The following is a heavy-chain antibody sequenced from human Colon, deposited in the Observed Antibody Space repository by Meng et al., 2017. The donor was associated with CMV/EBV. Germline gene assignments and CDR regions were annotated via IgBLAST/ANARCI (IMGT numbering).Heavy chain of an antibody. CDR3: ARGGGRNWNDV. Sequence: GGSLRLSCAASGFTVTSNHITWVRQAPGKGLEWVSTIFNTGATHFSDSVKGRFSISKDTSKNTVHLQMDSLRVEDTAVYYCARGGGRNWNDVRGQGTLVTVSS. J-gene: IGHJ4*02. CDR1: GFTVTSNH. D-gene: IGHD1-1*01. CDR2: IFNTGAT. V-gene: IGHV3-53*01.